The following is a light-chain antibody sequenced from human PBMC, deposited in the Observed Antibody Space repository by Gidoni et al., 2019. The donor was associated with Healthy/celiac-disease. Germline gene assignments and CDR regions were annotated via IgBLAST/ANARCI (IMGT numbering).Light chain of an antibody. CDR2: QDS. CDR3: QAWDSSTVV. J-gene: IGLJ2*01. Sequence: SYELTQPPSVSVAPGQTASLTCSGDKLGEKYACWYQQKPRQSPVLVIYQDSKRPSGLPARFSGSNSGNTATLTISGTQAMDEADYYCQAWDSSTVVFGGGTKLTVL. V-gene: IGLV3-1*01. CDR1: KLGEKY.